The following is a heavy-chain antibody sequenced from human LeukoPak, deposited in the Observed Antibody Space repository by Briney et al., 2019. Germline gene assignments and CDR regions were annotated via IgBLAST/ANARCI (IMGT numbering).Heavy chain of an antibody. CDR2: IYYSGST. CDR1: GGSLSSGGYY. J-gene: IGHJ6*02. V-gene: IGHV4-31*03. Sequence: SETLSLTCTVSGGSLSSGGYYWSWIRQHPGKGLEWIGYIYYSGSTYYNPSLKGRVTISVDTSKNQFSLKLSSVTAADTAVYYCAREVMLPQSAGYGMDVWGQGTTVTVSS. CDR3: AREVMLPQSAGYGMDV. D-gene: IGHD1-14*01.